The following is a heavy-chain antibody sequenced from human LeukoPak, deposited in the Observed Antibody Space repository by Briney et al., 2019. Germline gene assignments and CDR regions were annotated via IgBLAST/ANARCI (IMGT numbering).Heavy chain of an antibody. CDR2: IYHNGDT. CDR3: ARHSYTPFDY. CDR1: GGSISTYY. J-gene: IGHJ4*02. D-gene: IGHD2-2*02. V-gene: IGHV4-59*08. Sequence: SETLSLACSVSGGSISTYYWSWIRQSPGKGLEWIGYIYHNGDTNYNPSFKSRVTISVDTSKNQFSLRLMSVTAADTAIYYCARHSYTPFDYWGQGSLVTVSS.